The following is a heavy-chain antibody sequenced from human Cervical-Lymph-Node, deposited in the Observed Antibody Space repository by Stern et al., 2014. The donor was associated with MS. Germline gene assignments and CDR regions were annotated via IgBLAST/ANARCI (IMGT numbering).Heavy chain of an antibody. CDR3: ARDRNFDWDPDDAFDI. Sequence: QVQLVESGAEVKKPGASVKVSCKASGYTFTSYGISWVRQAPGQGLEWMGWISAYNGNTTYAQKLQGRVTMTTDTSTSTAYMELRSLRSDDTAVYYCARDRNFDWDPDDAFDIWGQGTMVTVSS. V-gene: IGHV1-18*01. J-gene: IGHJ3*02. D-gene: IGHD3-9*01. CDR2: ISAYNGNT. CDR1: GYTFTSYG.